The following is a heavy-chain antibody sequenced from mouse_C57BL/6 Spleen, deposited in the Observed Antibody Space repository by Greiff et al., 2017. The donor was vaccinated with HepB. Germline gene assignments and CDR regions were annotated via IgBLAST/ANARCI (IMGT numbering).Heavy chain of an antibody. V-gene: IGHV1-69*01. CDR2: IDPSDSYT. Sequence: QVQLKQPGAELVMPGASVKLSCKASGYTFTSYWMHWVKQRPGQGLEWIGEIDPSDSYTNYNQKFKGKSTLTVDKSSSTAYMQLSSLTSEDSAVYYCARRNYGNYLRYFDVWGTGTTVTVSS. D-gene: IGHD2-1*01. CDR3: ARRNYGNYLRYFDV. CDR1: GYTFTSYW. J-gene: IGHJ1*03.